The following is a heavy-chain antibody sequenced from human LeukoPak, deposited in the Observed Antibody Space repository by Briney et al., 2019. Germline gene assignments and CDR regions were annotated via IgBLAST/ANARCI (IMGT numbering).Heavy chain of an antibody. J-gene: IGHJ3*02. CDR3: ASLDFWSGYLSLEGDAFDI. Sequence: SETLSLTCTVSGGSLSSYYWSWIRQPPGRGLEWIGYIYYSGSTNYNPSLKSRVTISVDTSKNQFSLKLSSVTAADTAVYYCASLDFWSGYLSLEGDAFDIWGQGTMVTVSS. CDR1: GGSLSSYY. D-gene: IGHD3-3*01. V-gene: IGHV4-59*01. CDR2: IYYSGST.